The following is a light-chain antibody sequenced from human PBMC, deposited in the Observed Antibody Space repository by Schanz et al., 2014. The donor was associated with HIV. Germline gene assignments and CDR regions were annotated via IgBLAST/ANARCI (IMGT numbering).Light chain of an antibody. J-gene: IGKJ2*01. Sequence: IQLTQSPSSLSASVGDRVTITCRASQGISSYLPWYQQRPGKPPKLLIYAASTLQSGVPSRFSGSGSGTDFTLTISSLQPEDVASYYCQKYDSAPHTFGLGTKLEIK. CDR3: QKYDSAPHT. CDR2: AAS. V-gene: IGKV1-27*01. CDR1: QGISSY.